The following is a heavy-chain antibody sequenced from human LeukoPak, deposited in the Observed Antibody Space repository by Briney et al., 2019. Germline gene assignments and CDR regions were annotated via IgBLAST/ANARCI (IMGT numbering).Heavy chain of an antibody. CDR3: ARDGSYRLREWLVPYY. CDR1: GGTFSSYA. V-gene: IGHV1-69*04. J-gene: IGHJ4*02. Sequence: ASVKVSCKASGGTFSSYAISWVRQAPGQGLEWMGRIIPILGIANYAQKFQGRVTITADKSTSTAYMELGSLRSEDTAVYYCARDGSYRLREWLVPYYWGQGTLVTVSS. CDR2: IIPILGIA. D-gene: IGHD6-19*01.